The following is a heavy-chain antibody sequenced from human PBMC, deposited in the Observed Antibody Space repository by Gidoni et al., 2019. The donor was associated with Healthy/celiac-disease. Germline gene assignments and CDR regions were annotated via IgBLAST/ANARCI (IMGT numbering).Heavy chain of an antibody. J-gene: IGHJ2*01. D-gene: IGHD6-19*01. V-gene: IGHV4-34*01. Sequence: QVQLQQWGAGLLKPSATLSLPCAVYGWSCSGYYWSWMRQPPGKGLEWSGEINHSGSTNYNPSLKSRVTISVDTSKNQFSLKLSSVTAADTAVYYCARGPSYSSGWQSPYWYFDLWGRGTLVTVSS. CDR3: ARGPSYSSGWQSPYWYFDL. CDR2: INHSGST. CDR1: GWSCSGYY.